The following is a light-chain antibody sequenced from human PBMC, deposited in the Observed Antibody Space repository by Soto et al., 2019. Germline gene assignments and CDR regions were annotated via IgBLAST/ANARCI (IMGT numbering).Light chain of an antibody. J-gene: IGKJ3*01. V-gene: IGKV3-11*01. Sequence: EIVLTQSPATLSLSPGERATLSCRASQSVSSYLAWYQQKPGQAPRLLIYDASNRATGIPARFSGSGSGTDFPLTISRLEPADFAVYYCQQRSNWPPFTFGPGTKVDIK. CDR1: QSVSSY. CDR3: QQRSNWPPFT. CDR2: DAS.